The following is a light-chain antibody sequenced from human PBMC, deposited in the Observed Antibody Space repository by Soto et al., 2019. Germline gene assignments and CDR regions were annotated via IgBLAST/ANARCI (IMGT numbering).Light chain of an antibody. CDR2: TND. V-gene: IGLV1-44*01. Sequence: QSVLSQPPSASGTPGQRVSLSCSGSHSNIGANTVNWYHHFPGEAPTLLIYTNDQRPSGVAGRFSGSKSGNSASLAISGLQSEDEGHYYCAAWDDSLNGLIFGGGTKVTVL. CDR3: AAWDDSLNGLI. CDR1: HSNIGANT. J-gene: IGLJ2*01.